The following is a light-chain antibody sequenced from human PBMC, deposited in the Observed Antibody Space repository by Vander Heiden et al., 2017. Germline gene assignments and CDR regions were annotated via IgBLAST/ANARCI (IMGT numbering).Light chain of an antibody. CDR1: QSVSSSY. J-gene: IGKJ1*01. CDR3: QQYGSSPPWT. Sequence: IVLTQSPATLSLSPGERATLSCGASQSVSSSYLAWYQQKPGRAPRLLIYDASSRATGIPDRFSGSGSGTDFTLTISRREPEDFAVYYCQQYGSSPPWTFGQGTKVEIK. CDR2: DAS. V-gene: IGKV3D-20*01.